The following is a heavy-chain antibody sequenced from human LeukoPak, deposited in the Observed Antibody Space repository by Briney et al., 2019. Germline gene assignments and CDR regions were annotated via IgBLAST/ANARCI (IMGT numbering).Heavy chain of an antibody. Sequence: ASVKVSCKASGYTFTSYDINWVRQATGQGLEWMGWMKPNSGKTGYVQKLQGRVTFTRDPSTDTAYMELSSLGSEDTAVYYCARCSWAAGGTDFDYWGQGTLVTVSS. D-gene: IGHD6-13*01. CDR2: MKPNSGKT. V-gene: IGHV1-8*01. CDR1: GYTFTSYD. CDR3: ARCSWAAGGTDFDY. J-gene: IGHJ4*02.